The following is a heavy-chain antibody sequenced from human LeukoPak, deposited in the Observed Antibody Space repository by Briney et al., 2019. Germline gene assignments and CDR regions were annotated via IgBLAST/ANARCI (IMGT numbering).Heavy chain of an antibody. V-gene: IGHV3-30*02. Sequence: GGSLRLSCAASGFTFSSYGMHWVRQAPGKGLEWVAFIRYDGSNKYYADSVKGRFTISRDNSKNTLYLQMNSLRAEDTAVYYCAKDQELELHPPDYWGQGTLVTASS. CDR2: IRYDGSNK. CDR3: AKDQELELHPPDY. CDR1: GFTFSSYG. D-gene: IGHD1-7*01. J-gene: IGHJ4*02.